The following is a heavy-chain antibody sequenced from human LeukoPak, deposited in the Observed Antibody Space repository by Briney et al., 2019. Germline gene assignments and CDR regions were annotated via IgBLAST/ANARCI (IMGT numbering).Heavy chain of an antibody. CDR2: INTNTGNP. CDR3: ARKGWIQLWTTNYYYYYMDV. D-gene: IGHD5-18*01. CDR1: GYTFTSYA. V-gene: IGHV7-4-1*02. Sequence: ASVKVSCKAPGYTFTSYAMNWVRQAPGQGLEWMGWINTNTGNPTYAQGFTGRFVFSLDTSVSTAYLQISSLKAEDTAVYYCARKGWIQLWTTNYYYYYMDVWGKGTTVTVSS. J-gene: IGHJ6*03.